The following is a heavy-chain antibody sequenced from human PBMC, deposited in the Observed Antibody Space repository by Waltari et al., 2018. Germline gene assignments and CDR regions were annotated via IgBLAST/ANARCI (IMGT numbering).Heavy chain of an antibody. J-gene: IGHJ4*02. Sequence: EVQLVESGGGSVQPGWSLRLPCAASGFTFDPYAMHWVRQVPGKGLEWVLGISWNSGSVDYADSVKGRFTISRDNAKNSVHLQMYNLRTEDTGLYYCAKDNEQWPHAFDHWGQGTPVTVSS. V-gene: IGHV3-9*01. CDR2: ISWNSGSV. D-gene: IGHD6-19*01. CDR3: AKDNEQWPHAFDH. CDR1: GFTFDPYA.